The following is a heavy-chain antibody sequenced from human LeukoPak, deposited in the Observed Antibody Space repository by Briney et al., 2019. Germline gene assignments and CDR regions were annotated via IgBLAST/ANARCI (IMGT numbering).Heavy chain of an antibody. Sequence: GESLKISRKGSGYSFANYWIAWVRQMPGKGLEWMGIIYPGDSDTTYSPSFQGQVTISADKSMSTTYLQWSSLKASDIAMYYCARRGGAYPFDYWGQGTLVTVSS. CDR1: GYSFANYW. V-gene: IGHV5-51*01. D-gene: IGHD3-16*01. CDR3: ARRGGAYPFDY. J-gene: IGHJ4*02. CDR2: IYPGDSDT.